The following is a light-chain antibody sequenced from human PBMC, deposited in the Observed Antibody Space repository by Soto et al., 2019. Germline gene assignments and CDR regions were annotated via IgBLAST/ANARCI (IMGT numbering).Light chain of an antibody. Sequence: SALTQPASVSGSPGQSITISCTGTSSDVGGYNYVSWYQQHPGKAPKLMIYDVSNRPSGVSNRFSGSKSGNTASLTISGLQAEVEADYYCSSYTSSSTLVVFGGGTKLTVL. V-gene: IGLV2-14*01. CDR3: SSYTSSSTLVV. CDR2: DVS. CDR1: SSDVGGYNY. J-gene: IGLJ2*01.